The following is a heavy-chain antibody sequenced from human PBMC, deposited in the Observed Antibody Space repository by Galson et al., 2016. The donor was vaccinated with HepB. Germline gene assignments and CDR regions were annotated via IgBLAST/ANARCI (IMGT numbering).Heavy chain of an antibody. D-gene: IGHD3-9*01. CDR1: GYTFNNYH. V-gene: IGHV1-46*02. J-gene: IGHJ4*02. CDR3: ARDLGNYDVLTGYTLGY. CDR2: INPSGGNT. Sequence: SVKVSCKASGYTFNNYHVHWVRQAPGQGLEWIGMINPSGGNTSSAPRFQGRVTMTRDTSTSTVNIELSSLTSEDTAVCYCARDLGNYDVLTGYTLGYWGQGTLVTVSS.